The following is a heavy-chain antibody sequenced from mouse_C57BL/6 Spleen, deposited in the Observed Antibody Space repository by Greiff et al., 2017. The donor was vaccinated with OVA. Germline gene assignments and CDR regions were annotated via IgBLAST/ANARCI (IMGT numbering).Heavy chain of an antibody. D-gene: IGHD2-4*01. CDR3: ARSLYDYDGYFDV. V-gene: IGHV1-84*01. J-gene: IGHJ1*03. Sequence: VQLQESGPELVKPGASVKISCKASGYTFNDYYIDWVQQRPGQGLEWIGWIYPGSGNTKYNEKFKGKATLTVDTSSITAYMQLSSLTSEDSAVYFCARSLYDYDGYFDVWGTGTTVTVSS. CDR1: GYTFNDYY. CDR2: IYPGSGNT.